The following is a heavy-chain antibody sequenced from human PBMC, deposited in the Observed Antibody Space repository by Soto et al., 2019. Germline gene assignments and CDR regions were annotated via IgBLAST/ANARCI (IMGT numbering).Heavy chain of an antibody. J-gene: IGHJ5*02. V-gene: IGHV4-59*12. CDR2: IYYIGST. Sequence: QVQLQESGPGLVKPSETLSLTCTVSGGSISSYYWSWIRQPPGKGLEWIGYIYYIGSTYYNPSLKSRVTISVDTSKNQFSLKLSSVTAADTAVYYCARSVDPWGQGTLVTVSS. CDR3: ARSVDP. CDR1: GGSISSYY.